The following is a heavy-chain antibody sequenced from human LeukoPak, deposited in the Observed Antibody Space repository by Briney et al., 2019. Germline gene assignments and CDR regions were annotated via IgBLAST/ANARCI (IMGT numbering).Heavy chain of an antibody. V-gene: IGHV4-34*01. CDR2: INHSGST. D-gene: IGHD2-2*01. CDR1: GGSFSGYD. J-gene: IGHJ6*03. CDR3: ASMGGGSCSSTSCYDDYYYMDV. Sequence: SETLSLTCAVYGGSFSGYDWSWIRQPPGKGLEWIGEINHSGSTNYNPSLKSRVTISVDTSKNQFSLKLSSVTAADTAVYYCASMGGGSCSSTSCYDDYYYMDVWGKGTTVTVSS.